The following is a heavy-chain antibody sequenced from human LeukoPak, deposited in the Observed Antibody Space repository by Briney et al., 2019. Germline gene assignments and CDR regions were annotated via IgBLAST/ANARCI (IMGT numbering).Heavy chain of an antibody. V-gene: IGHV3-74*01. Sequence: PGGSLRLSCAASGFTFKTYWMHWVRQAPGKGLVWVSHSNSDGSSTSYADSVRGRFTISRDNAKNTLYLQMNSLRAEDTAVYYCARDLKGPVNDVFDMWGQGIMVTVSS. CDR1: GFTFKTYW. CDR3: ARDLKGPVNDVFDM. D-gene: IGHD4-23*01. CDR2: SNSDGSST. J-gene: IGHJ3*02.